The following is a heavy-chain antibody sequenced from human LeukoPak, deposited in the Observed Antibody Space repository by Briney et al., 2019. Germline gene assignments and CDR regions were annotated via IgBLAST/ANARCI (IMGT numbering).Heavy chain of an antibody. D-gene: IGHD3-10*01. Sequence: GASEKVSCKASGYTFTSYDINWVRQATGQGLEWMGWMNPNSGNTGYAQKFQGRVTMARNTSISTAYMELSSLRSEDTAVYYCARFPGLLWFGELLDAFDIWGQGTMVTVSS. J-gene: IGHJ3*02. V-gene: IGHV1-8*01. CDR3: ARFPGLLWFGELLDAFDI. CDR2: MNPNSGNT. CDR1: GYTFTSYD.